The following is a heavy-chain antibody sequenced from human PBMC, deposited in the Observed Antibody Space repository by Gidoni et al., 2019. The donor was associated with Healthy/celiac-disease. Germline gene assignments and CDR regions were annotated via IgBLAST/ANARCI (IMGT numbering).Heavy chain of an antibody. J-gene: IGHJ4*02. CDR3: ATRLYDFWSGFDY. CDR1: GGSISSSSYY. Sequence: QLQLQESGPGLVKPSETLSLTCTVSGGSISSSSYYWGWIRQPPGKGLEWIGSIYYSGSTYYNPSLKSRVTISVDTSKNQFSLKLSSVTAADTAVYYCATRLYDFWSGFDYWGQGTLVTVSS. V-gene: IGHV4-39*01. D-gene: IGHD3-3*01. CDR2: IYYSGST.